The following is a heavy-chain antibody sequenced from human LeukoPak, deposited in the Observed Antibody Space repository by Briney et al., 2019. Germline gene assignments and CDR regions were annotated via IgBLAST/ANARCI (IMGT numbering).Heavy chain of an antibody. CDR1: GYTFTGYY. CDR2: INPNSGGT. Sequence: ASVKVSCKASGYTFTGYYVHWVRQAPGQGLEWMGWINPNSGGTNYAQKFQGRVTMTRDTSISTAYMELSRLRSDDTAVYYCARDDSIEQWLVPFDYWGQGTLVTVSS. V-gene: IGHV1-2*02. D-gene: IGHD6-19*01. J-gene: IGHJ4*02. CDR3: ARDDSIEQWLVPFDY.